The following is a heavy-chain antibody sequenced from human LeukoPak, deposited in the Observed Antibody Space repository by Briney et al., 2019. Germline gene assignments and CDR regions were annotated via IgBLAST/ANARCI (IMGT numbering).Heavy chain of an antibody. V-gene: IGHV4-39*01. CDR3: ARHCCSAPSKRVFDI. CDR2: ISYSGNT. J-gene: IGHJ3*02. Sequence: PSETLSLTCTVSGGSIISSDYHWGWVRQPPGKGLEWIGTISYSGNTDYNPSLRSRVTISVGTSNNQFSLRLGSVTAADTAIYHCARHCCSAPSKRVFDIWGQGTMVTVSS. CDR1: GGSIISSDYH. D-gene: IGHD2-15*01.